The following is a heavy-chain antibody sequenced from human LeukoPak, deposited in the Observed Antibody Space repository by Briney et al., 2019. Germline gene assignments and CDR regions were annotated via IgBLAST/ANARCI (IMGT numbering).Heavy chain of an antibody. CDR3: AREFRGWGYVDTAMVTWFDP. J-gene: IGHJ5*02. CDR1: GYSISSGYY. Sequence: SEALSLTCTVSGYSISSGYYWGWIRQPPGKGLEWIGSIYHSGSTYYNPSLKSRVTISVDTSKNQFSLKLSSVTAADTAVYYCAREFRGWGYVDTAMVTWFDPWGQGTLVTVSS. V-gene: IGHV4-38-2*02. CDR2: IYHSGST. D-gene: IGHD5-18*01.